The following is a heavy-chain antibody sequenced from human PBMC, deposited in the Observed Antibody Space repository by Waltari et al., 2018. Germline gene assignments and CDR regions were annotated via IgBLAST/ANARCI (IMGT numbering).Heavy chain of an antibody. Sequence: QVQLQESGPGLVKPSETLSLTCAVSGYSISSGYYWGWIRQPPGKGLEWIGSIYHSGCTYYNPALKSRVTISVDTSKNQFSRKLSSVTAADTAVYYCARDGGGWPYNWFDPWGQGTLVTVSS. V-gene: IGHV4-38-2*02. CDR2: IYHSGCT. D-gene: IGHD6-19*01. CDR3: ARDGGGWPYNWFDP. CDR1: GYSISSGYY. J-gene: IGHJ5*02.